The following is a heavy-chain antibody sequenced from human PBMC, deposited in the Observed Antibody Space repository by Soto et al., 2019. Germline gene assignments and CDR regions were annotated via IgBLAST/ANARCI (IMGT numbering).Heavy chain of an antibody. CDR1: GFTFSSYG. J-gene: IGHJ4*02. Sequence: QVQLVESGGGVVQPGRSLRLSCAASGFTFSSYGMHWVRQAPGKGLEWVAVISYDGSNKYYADSVKGRFTISRDNSKNTLYLHMNSLRAEDTAVYYCAKDSAAAYYFDYWGQGTLVTVSS. V-gene: IGHV3-30*18. D-gene: IGHD6-13*01. CDR3: AKDSAAAYYFDY. CDR2: ISYDGSNK.